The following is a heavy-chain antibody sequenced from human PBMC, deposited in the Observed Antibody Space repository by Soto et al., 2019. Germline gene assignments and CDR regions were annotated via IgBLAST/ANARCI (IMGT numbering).Heavy chain of an antibody. Sequence: EVQLVESGGGLIQPGGSLRLSCAASGFTVSSNYMTWVRQAPGKGLEWVSFIFSDGSTDYSDSVKGRFTISRDNSKNTLYLQMNSLRAEDTAVYYCARDQGPTTYWGQGTLVTVSS. V-gene: IGHV3-53*01. CDR1: GFTVSSNY. D-gene: IGHD5-12*01. CDR3: ARDQGPTTY. J-gene: IGHJ4*02. CDR2: IFSDGST.